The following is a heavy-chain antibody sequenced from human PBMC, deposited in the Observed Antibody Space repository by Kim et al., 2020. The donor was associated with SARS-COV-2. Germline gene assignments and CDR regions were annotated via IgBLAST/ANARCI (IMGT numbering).Heavy chain of an antibody. CDR3: ARGGAVAGFDI. J-gene: IGHJ3*02. CDR2: T. V-gene: IGHV4-31*02. D-gene: IGHD6-19*01. Sequence: TYDNPSLKSRVTISVDTSKNQFSLKLSSVTAADTAVYYCARGGAVAGFDIWGQGTMVTVSS.